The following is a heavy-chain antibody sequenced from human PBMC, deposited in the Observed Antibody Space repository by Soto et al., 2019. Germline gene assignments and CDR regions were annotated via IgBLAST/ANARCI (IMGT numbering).Heavy chain of an antibody. D-gene: IGHD2-2*01. CDR3: AKDIWSRGSTRLFYYYYGMDV. Sequence: PVGSLRLSCAASGFTFDDYTIHWVRQVPGKGLEWVSLISWDGGSTYYADSVKGRFTISRDNSKNSLYLQMSSLRAEDTAMYYCAKDIWSRGSTRLFYYYYGMDVWGQGTTVTVSS. V-gene: IGHV3-43*01. J-gene: IGHJ6*02. CDR2: ISWDGGST. CDR1: GFTFDDYT.